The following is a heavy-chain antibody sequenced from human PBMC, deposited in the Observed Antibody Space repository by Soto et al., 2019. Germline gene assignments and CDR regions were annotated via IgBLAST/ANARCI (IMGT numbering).Heavy chain of an antibody. V-gene: IGHV1-18*01. J-gene: IGHJ6*02. CDR3: ARVQYYDILTGYYSNYYGMDV. CDR2: ISAYNGNT. Sequence: GASVKVSCKASGYTFTSYGISWVRQAPGQGLEWMGWISAYNGNTNYAQKLQGRVTMTTDTSTSTAYMELRSLRSDDTAVYYCARVQYYDILTGYYSNYYGMDVCGQGTTLTVSS. D-gene: IGHD3-9*01. CDR1: GYTFTSYG.